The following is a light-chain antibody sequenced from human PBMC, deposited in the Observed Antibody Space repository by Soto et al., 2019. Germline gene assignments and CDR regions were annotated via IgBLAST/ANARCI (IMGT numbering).Light chain of an antibody. V-gene: IGKV3D-15*01. CDR1: QSVSYN. CDR3: QQYNNWPLT. CDR2: DAS. J-gene: IGKJ4*01. Sequence: ETGMTQSPATLSVSPGDRATLSCSASQSVSYNLAWYQQKPGQAPRLLIYDASTRATGIPARFSGSASGTELTLTISSLLSEDFAVYYCQQYNNWPLTFGGGTKVEMK.